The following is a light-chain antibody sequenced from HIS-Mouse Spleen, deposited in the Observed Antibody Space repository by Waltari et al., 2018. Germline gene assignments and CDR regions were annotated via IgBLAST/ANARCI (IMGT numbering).Light chain of an antibody. J-gene: IGKJ4*01. CDR3: QQYNNWPPVT. Sequence: EIVMTQSPATLSVSPGERATLSCRASQSVSSNLAWYQQKPGQAPRLLIYGASTKATGIPARFSGSGSGTEFTLTISSMQSEDFAVYYCQQYNNWPPVTFGGGTKVEIK. CDR2: GAS. V-gene: IGKV3-15*01. CDR1: QSVSSN.